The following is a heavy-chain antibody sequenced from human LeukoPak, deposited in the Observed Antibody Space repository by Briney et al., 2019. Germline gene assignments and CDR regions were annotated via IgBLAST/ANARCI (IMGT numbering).Heavy chain of an antibody. D-gene: IGHD2-15*01. CDR2: MNPNSGNT. CDR3: ARGQYCSGGRCYYRLFYSDAFDI. CDR1: GYTFTSYD. V-gene: IGHV1-8*03. Sequence: ASVKVSCKASGYTFTSYDVNWVRQATGQGLEWMGWMNPNSGNTGYAQKFQGRVTITRNTSISTAYMELSSLRSEDTAVYYCARGQYCSGGRCYYRLFYSDAFDIWGQGTMVTVSS. J-gene: IGHJ3*02.